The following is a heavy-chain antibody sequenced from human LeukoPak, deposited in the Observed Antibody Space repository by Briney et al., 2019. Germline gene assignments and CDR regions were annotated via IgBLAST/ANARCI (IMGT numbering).Heavy chain of an antibody. CDR3: AKSAGGLGETYFDY. CDR1: GFTFSGYG. CDR2: IRYDGSNK. D-gene: IGHD3-16*01. V-gene: IGHV3-30*02. Sequence: GGSLRLSCAASGFTFSGYGMHWVRQAPGKGLEWVAFIRYDGSNKYYADSVKGRFTISRDNSRNTLYLQMNSLRAEDTAVYYCAKSAGGLGETYFDYWGQGTLVTVSS. J-gene: IGHJ4*02.